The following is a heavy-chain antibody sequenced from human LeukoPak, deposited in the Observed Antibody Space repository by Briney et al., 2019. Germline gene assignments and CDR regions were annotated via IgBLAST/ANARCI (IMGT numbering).Heavy chain of an antibody. D-gene: IGHD6-6*01. CDR3: ARAAGGIAAFDY. Sequence: SETLSLTCTVSGGSVSSGSYYWSWIRQPPGTGLEWIGYIYYSGSTNYNPSLKSRVTVSADTSKNQFSLKLSSVTAADTAVYYCARAAGGIAAFDYWGQGTLVTVSS. V-gene: IGHV4-61*01. CDR1: GGSVSSGSYY. J-gene: IGHJ4*02. CDR2: IYYSGST.